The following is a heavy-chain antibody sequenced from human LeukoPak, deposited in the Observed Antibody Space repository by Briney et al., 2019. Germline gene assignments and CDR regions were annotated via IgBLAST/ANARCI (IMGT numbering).Heavy chain of an antibody. Sequence: PSQTLSLTCTVSGGSISSGSYYWSWIRQPAGKGLEWIGRIYTSGSTNYNPSFKSRVTISVDTSKNQFSLKLSSVTAADTAVYYCARESYYDFWSGYYLLIDYWGQGTLVTVSS. D-gene: IGHD3-3*01. CDR1: GGSISSGSYY. V-gene: IGHV4-61*02. CDR3: ARESYYDFWSGYYLLIDY. CDR2: IYTSGST. J-gene: IGHJ4*02.